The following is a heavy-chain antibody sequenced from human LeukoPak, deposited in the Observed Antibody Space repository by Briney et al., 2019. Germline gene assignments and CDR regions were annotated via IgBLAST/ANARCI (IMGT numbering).Heavy chain of an antibody. D-gene: IGHD3-10*01. CDR3: ARDRGDYFDY. CDR2: IYYSGST. J-gene: IGHJ4*02. V-gene: IGHV4-31*03. CDR1: GXSISSGVYY. Sequence: SQTLSLTCTVSGXSISSGVYYWSWIRQHPGKGLEWIGYIYYSGSTYYSPSLKSRITISVDTSENQFSLKLSSVTAADTAVYYCARDRGDYFDYWGQGTLVTVSS.